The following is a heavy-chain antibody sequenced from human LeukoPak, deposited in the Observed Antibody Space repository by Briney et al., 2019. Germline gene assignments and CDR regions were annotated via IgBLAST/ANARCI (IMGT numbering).Heavy chain of an antibody. J-gene: IGHJ4*02. V-gene: IGHV3-30*18. Sequence: GRSLRLSCAASGFTFSSYGMHWVRQAPGKGLEWVAVISYDGSNKYYADSVKGRFTISRDNSKNTLYLQMNSLRAEDTAVYYCANGPYGSGVDYWGQGTLVTVSS. CDR3: ANGPYGSGVDY. CDR2: ISYDGSNK. CDR1: GFTFSSYG. D-gene: IGHD3-10*01.